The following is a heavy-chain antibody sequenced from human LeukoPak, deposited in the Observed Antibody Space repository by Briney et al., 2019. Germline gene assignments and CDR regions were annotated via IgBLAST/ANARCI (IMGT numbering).Heavy chain of an antibody. J-gene: IGHJ5*02. CDR1: GGSFSGYY. V-gene: IGHV4-34*01. CDR3: ATLTIFDVPLIDP. D-gene: IGHD3-3*01. CDR2: INHSGST. Sequence: KASETLSLTCAVYGGSFSGYYWSWIRQSPGKGLEWIGEINHSGSTNYNPSLKSRVTISVDTSKNQFSLKLSSVTAADTAVYYCATLTIFDVPLIDPWGQGTLVTVSS.